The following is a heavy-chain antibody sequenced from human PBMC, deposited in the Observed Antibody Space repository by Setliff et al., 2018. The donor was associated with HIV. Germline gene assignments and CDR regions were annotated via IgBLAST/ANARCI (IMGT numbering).Heavy chain of an antibody. CDR1: GYTFSNYG. CDR3: ARDGDRIVVVGVKVDYYYYMDV. D-gene: IGHD2-2*01. V-gene: IGHV1-18*01. CDR2: ISAYNGNT. J-gene: IGHJ6*03. Sequence: GASVKVSCKASGYTFSNYGINWVRQAPGQGLEWMGWISAYNGNTKYAQKFQGRVTMTTDTSTSTAYMELRSLRADDTAVYYCARDGDRIVVVGVKVDYYYYMDVWGKGTTVTV.